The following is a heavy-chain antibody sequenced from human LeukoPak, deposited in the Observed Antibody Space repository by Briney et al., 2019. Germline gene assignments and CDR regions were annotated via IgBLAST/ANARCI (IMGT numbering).Heavy chain of an antibody. D-gene: IGHD3-10*01. Sequence: GRSLRLSCVASGFPFSSYGMHWVRQAPGKGLEWVAVISYDGSNKYYADSVKGRFTISRDNSKNTLYLQMNSLRAEDTAVYYCAKDAYGSGSYFTHWGQGTLVTVSS. CDR1: GFPFSSYG. J-gene: IGHJ4*02. CDR3: AKDAYGSGSYFTH. CDR2: ISYDGSNK. V-gene: IGHV3-30*18.